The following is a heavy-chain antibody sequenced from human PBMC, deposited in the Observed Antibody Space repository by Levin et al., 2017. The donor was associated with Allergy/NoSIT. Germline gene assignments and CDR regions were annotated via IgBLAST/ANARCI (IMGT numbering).Heavy chain of an antibody. CDR2: INPSGGST. CDR1: GYTFTSYY. CDR3: AREYLEYSSSRGFDY. Sequence: GASVKVSCKASGYTFTSYYMHWVRQAPGQGLEWMGIINPSGGSTSYAQKFQGRVTMTRDTSTSTVYMELSSLRSEDTAVYYCAREYLEYSSSRGFDYWGQGTLVTVAS. D-gene: IGHD6-6*01. V-gene: IGHV1-46*01. J-gene: IGHJ4*02.